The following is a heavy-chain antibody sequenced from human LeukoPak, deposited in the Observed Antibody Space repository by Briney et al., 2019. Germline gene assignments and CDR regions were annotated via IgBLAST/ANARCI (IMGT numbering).Heavy chain of an antibody. Sequence: GASVKVSCKASGYTFTSYGISWVRQAPGQGLEWMGWISAYNGNTNYAQKLQGRVTMTTDTSTSTAYMELRSLRSDDTAVYYCARDVSSSWTKKFDYWGQGTLVTVSS. J-gene: IGHJ4*02. CDR1: GYTFTSYG. V-gene: IGHV1-18*01. D-gene: IGHD6-13*01. CDR2: ISAYNGNT. CDR3: ARDVSSSWTKKFDY.